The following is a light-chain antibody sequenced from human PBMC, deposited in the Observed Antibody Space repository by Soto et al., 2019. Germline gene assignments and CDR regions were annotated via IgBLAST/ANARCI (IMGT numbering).Light chain of an antibody. J-gene: IGKJ1*01. Sequence: DIQMTQSPSTLPASVGDRVTVTCRASQSIRSWLAWYQEKPGKAPKLLIYKASLLETGVPSRFSGSASGTEFTLTISSLQTDDFGTYYCQQYNIHPWTFDQGTKVEMK. V-gene: IGKV1-5*03. CDR3: QQYNIHPWT. CDR1: QSIRSW. CDR2: KAS.